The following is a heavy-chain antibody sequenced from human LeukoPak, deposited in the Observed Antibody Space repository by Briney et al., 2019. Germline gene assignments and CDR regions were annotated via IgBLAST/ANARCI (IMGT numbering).Heavy chain of an antibody. CDR3: ASHRNYDILTGYYWAAFDI. CDR2: IYPGDSDT. Sequence: GESLKISCKGSGYSFTSYWIGWVRQMPGKGLEWMGNIYPGDSDTRYSPPFQGQVTISADKSISTAYLQWSSLKASDTAMYYCASHRNYDILTGYYWAAFDIWGQGTMVTVSS. J-gene: IGHJ3*02. D-gene: IGHD3-9*01. V-gene: IGHV5-51*01. CDR1: GYSFTSYW.